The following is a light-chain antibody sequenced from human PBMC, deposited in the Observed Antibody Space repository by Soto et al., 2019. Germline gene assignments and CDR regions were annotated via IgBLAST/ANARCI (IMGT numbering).Light chain of an antibody. V-gene: IGKV1-9*01. J-gene: IGKJ3*01. CDR2: AAS. Sequence: DIQLTQSPSFLSASVGDRVTITCRASQGISSYLAWYQQKPGKAPKLLIYAASTLQSGVPSRFSGSGSGTEFTLTISSLQPEDFATYYCQQLNSYPPGSFTFGPGTKVDIK. CDR1: QGISSY. CDR3: QQLNSYPPGSFT.